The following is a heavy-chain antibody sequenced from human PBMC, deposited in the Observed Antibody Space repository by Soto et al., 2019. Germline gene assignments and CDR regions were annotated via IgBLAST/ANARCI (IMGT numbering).Heavy chain of an antibody. D-gene: IGHD6-19*01. V-gene: IGHV4-34*01. J-gene: IGHJ4*02. CDR3: ASGSSGSLCY. CDR1: GGSFSGYY. Sequence: SETLSLTCAVYGGSFSGYYWSWIRQPPGKGLEWIGEINHSGSTNYNPSLKSRVTISVDTSKNQFSLKLSSVTAADTAVYYCASGSSGSLCYWGQGTLVTVSS. CDR2: INHSGST.